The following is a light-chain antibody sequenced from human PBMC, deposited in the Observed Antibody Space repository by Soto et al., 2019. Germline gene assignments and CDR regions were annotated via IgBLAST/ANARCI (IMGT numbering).Light chain of an antibody. J-gene: IGKJ4*01. CDR1: QNVDSSY. CDR2: GTS. Sequence: EIVLTQSPAILSLSPGERATLSCRASQNVDSSYLAWYQQKSGQAPRLLIYGTSSTATGIPDRFSGSGSGTDFTLTISRLEPEDFAVYYCQQYGRAPRLTCGRGPQVHIK. CDR3: QQYGRAPRLT. V-gene: IGKV3-20*01.